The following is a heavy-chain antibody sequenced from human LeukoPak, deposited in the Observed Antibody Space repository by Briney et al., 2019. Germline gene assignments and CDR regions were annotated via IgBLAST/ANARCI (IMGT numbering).Heavy chain of an antibody. D-gene: IGHD3-22*01. CDR1: GFTFDDYA. CDR2: ISGDGGST. CDR3: AKVAYDSSGYSVFFDY. V-gene: IGHV3-43*02. J-gene: IGHJ4*02. Sequence: PGGSLRLSCAASGFTFDDYAMHWVRRAPGKGLEWVSLISGDGGSTYYADSVKGRFTISRDNSKNSLYLQMNSLRTEDTALYYCAKVAYDSSGYSVFFDYWGQGTLVTVSS.